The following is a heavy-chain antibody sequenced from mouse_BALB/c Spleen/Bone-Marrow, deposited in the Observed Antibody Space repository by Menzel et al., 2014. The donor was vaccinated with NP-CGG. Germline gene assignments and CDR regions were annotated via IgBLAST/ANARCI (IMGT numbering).Heavy chain of an antibody. CDR2: IFPGTGTT. CDR1: GYTFTSYW. Sequence: QVQLKDSGAELVKPGASVKLSCKTSGYTFTSYWIQWVKRRPGQGLGWIGEIFPGTGTTYYNEKFKGKATLTIDTSSSTAYMQLSSLTSEDSAVYLCASRDSSGYVPDYWGQGTTLTVSS. J-gene: IGHJ2*01. CDR3: ASRDSSGYVPDY. D-gene: IGHD3-2*01. V-gene: IGHV1S132*01.